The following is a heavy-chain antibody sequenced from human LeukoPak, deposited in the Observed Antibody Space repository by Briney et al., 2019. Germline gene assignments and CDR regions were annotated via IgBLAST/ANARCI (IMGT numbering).Heavy chain of an antibody. CDR2: ITTSSSYI. D-gene: IGHD3/OR15-3a*01. V-gene: IGHV3-21*01. CDR1: GFTFSSYS. CDR3: ARGGWTGDLDY. J-gene: IGHJ4*02. Sequence: GGSLRLSCAASGFTFSSYSMNWVRQAPGKGLEWVSSITTSSSYIYYADSVKGRFTISRDNAKNTLYLQMNSLRAEDTAVYYCARGGWTGDLDYWGQGTLVTVSS.